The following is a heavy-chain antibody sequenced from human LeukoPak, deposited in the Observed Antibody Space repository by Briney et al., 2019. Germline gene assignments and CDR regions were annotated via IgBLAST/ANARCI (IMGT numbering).Heavy chain of an antibody. Sequence: GGSLRLSCAASGFPVSDNYMSWVRQAPGKGLEWVSIIYSDGTTYYSDSVKGRFTISRDNSKNSLYLQMNSLRAEDTAVYYCARDPGYNYGFDYWGQGTLVTVSS. CDR1: GFPVSDNY. CDR3: ARDPGYNYGFDY. D-gene: IGHD5-18*01. V-gene: IGHV3-66*01. CDR2: IYSDGTT. J-gene: IGHJ4*02.